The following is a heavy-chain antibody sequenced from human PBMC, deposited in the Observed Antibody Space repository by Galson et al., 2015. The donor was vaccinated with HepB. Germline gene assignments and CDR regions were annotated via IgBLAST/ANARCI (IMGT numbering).Heavy chain of an antibody. Sequence: SLRLSCAASGFTFSGSAMHWVRQASGKGLEWVGRIRSKANSYATAYAASVKGRFTISRDDSKNTAYLQMNSLKTEDTAVYYCTRAGMEWELPFDYWGQGTLVTVSS. CDR3: TRAGMEWELPFDY. CDR1: GFTFSGSA. D-gene: IGHD1-26*01. CDR2: IRSKANSYAT. V-gene: IGHV3-73*01. J-gene: IGHJ4*02.